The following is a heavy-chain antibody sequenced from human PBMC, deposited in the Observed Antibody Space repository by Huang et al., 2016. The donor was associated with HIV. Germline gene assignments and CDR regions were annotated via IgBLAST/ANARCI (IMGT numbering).Heavy chain of an antibody. CDR1: GFTFSSYG. Sequence: QVQLVESGGGVVQPGRSLRISCAASGFTFSSYGMEWVRQAPGKGREWVAVISYDAKRKYYADSVKGRFSISRDNSKTTVYLQLNSLRLEDTAVYYCAKGGSAAAVLDFWGQGTLVTVSS. CDR2: ISYDAKRK. D-gene: IGHD6-13*01. CDR3: AKGGSAAAVLDF. V-gene: IGHV3-30*18. J-gene: IGHJ4*02.